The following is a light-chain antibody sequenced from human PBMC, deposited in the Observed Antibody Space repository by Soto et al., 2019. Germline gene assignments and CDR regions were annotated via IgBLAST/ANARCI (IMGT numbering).Light chain of an antibody. V-gene: IGKV3-15*01. Sequence: EIVMTQSPATLSVSPGERATLSCRASQSVSSNLAWFQQKPGQAPRLLIFGASTRATGIPARFSGSGSGTEFTLTISSLQSEDFAVYYCQPYNYWPLTFGGGTEVEIK. J-gene: IGKJ4*01. CDR2: GAS. CDR3: QPYNYWPLT. CDR1: QSVSSN.